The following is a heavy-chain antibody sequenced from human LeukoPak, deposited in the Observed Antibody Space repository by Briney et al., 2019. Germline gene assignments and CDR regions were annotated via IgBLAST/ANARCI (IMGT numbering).Heavy chain of an antibody. CDR3: ARDISRIAARRLPLY. J-gene: IGHJ4*02. V-gene: IGHV1-2*02. D-gene: IGHD6-6*01. Sequence: ASVKVSCKASGYTFTGYYMHWVRQAPGQGLEWMGWINPNSGGTNYAQKFQGRVTMTRDTSISTAYMELSRLRSDDTAVYYCARDISRIAARRLPLYWGQGTLVTVSS. CDR2: INPNSGGT. CDR1: GYTFTGYY.